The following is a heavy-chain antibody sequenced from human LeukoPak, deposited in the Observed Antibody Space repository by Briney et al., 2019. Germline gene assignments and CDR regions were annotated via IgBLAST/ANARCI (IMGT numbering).Heavy chain of an antibody. CDR1: GFSFSNAW. Sequence: GGSLRLSCAASGFSFSNAWMTWVRQAPGKGLEWVGRIKSNTDGGTADYAAPVKAKFTISRDDSEETLFLQVNSLKTEDTAVYYCTADLQGSYAMDVWGQGTTVTVSS. J-gene: IGHJ6*02. CDR2: IKSNTDGGTA. V-gene: IGHV3-15*01. CDR3: TADLQGSYAMDV.